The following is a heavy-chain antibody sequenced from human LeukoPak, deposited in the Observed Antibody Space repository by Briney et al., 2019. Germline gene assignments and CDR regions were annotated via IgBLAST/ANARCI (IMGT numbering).Heavy chain of an antibody. CDR2: IKSKADGGTT. Sequence: GGALRLSCAASGFTFTNAWMSWVRPAPGKGREWVGRIKSKADGGTTDYAAPVKGRFTISRDDSKNTLYLQMNSLKTEDTAVYYCTSFSPLDYWGQGTLVTVSS. D-gene: IGHD3-16*01. CDR3: TSFSPLDY. V-gene: IGHV3-15*01. CDR1: GFTFTNAW. J-gene: IGHJ4*02.